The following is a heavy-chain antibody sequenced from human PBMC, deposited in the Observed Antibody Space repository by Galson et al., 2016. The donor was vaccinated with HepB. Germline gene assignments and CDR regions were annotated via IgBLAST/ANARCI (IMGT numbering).Heavy chain of an antibody. J-gene: IGHJ3*02. CDR3: VRGRSVGLQDAFDI. Sequence: SLRLSCAASGFTFDDFGMSWVRHAPGKGLEWVSGINWSGEITRYADSVKGRFTISRDNTRNSLFLQMNSLRAEDTALYHCVRGRSVGLQDAFDIWGQGTMVTVSS. CDR1: GFTFDDFG. V-gene: IGHV3-20*01. CDR2: INWSGEIT. D-gene: IGHD5-24*01.